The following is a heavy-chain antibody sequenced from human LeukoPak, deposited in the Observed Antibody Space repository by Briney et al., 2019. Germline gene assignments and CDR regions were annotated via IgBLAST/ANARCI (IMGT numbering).Heavy chain of an antibody. D-gene: IGHD3-16*02. CDR3: AKDIRVWGSYRYPCLDY. CDR2: ISYDGDNK. J-gene: IGHJ4*02. V-gene: IGHV3-30*18. Sequence: GGSLRLSCAASGFSFSSYGMHWVRQAPRKGLEWVAVISYDGDNKYYADSVNGRFTISRDNSKNTLSLQMDSLRAEDTAVYYCAKDIRVWGSYRYPCLDYWGQGTLVTVSA. CDR1: GFSFSSYG.